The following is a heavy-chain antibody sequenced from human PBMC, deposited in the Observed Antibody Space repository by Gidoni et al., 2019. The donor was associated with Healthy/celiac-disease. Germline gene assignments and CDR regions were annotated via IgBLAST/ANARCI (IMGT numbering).Heavy chain of an antibody. CDR2: ISWDGGST. Sequence: EVQLVESGGVVVQPGGSLRLSCAAPGFTFDDYTMHWVRQAPGKGLDWVSLISWDGGSTYYADSVKGRFTISRDNSKNSLYLQMNSLRTEDTALYYCAKDISPLRWEPPTGLDYWGQGTLVTVSS. CDR3: AKDISPLRWEPPTGLDY. D-gene: IGHD1-26*01. V-gene: IGHV3-43*01. CDR1: GFTFDDYT. J-gene: IGHJ4*02.